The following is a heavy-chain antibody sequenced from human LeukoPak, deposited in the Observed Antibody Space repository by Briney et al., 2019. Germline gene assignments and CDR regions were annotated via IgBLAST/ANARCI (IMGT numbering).Heavy chain of an antibody. CDR2: INPNSGGT. V-gene: IGHV1-2*02. Sequence: ASVKVSCKASGYTFTGYYMHWVRQAPGQGLEWMGWINPNSGGTNYAQKFQGRVTMTRDTSISTAYMELSRLRSDDTAVYYCARSPMVTGIYDKWFAPWGQGTLVTVSS. J-gene: IGHJ5*02. CDR1: GYTFTGYY. D-gene: IGHD5-18*01. CDR3: ARSPMVTGIYDKWFAP.